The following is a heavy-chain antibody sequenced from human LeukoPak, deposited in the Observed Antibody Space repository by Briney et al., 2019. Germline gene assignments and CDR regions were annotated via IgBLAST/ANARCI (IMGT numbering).Heavy chain of an antibody. Sequence: PSETLSLTCTVSGGSISSSTDYWGWIRQPPEKGLEWIANIYYSGSTYYNASLKSRVTISVDTSKNQFSLKLSSVTAADTAVYYCASSDGSYDYWGQGTLVTVSS. D-gene: IGHD5-24*01. CDR2: IYYSGST. J-gene: IGHJ4*02. CDR1: GGSISSSTDY. CDR3: ASSDGSYDY. V-gene: IGHV4-39*07.